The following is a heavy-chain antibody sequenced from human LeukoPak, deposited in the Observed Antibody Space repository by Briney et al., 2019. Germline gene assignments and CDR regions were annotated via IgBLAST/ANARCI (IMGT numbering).Heavy chain of an antibody. CDR2: ISGSGGST. Sequence: GGSLRLSCAASGFTFSSYAMSWVRQAPGRGLEWVSTISGSGGSTYYADSVKGRFTISRDNSKNTLYLQMNSLRAEDTAVYYCAKGSGLTGTIFDYCGQGTLVTVSS. V-gene: IGHV3-23*01. J-gene: IGHJ4*02. D-gene: IGHD7-27*01. CDR1: GFTFSSYA. CDR3: AKGSGLTGTIFDY.